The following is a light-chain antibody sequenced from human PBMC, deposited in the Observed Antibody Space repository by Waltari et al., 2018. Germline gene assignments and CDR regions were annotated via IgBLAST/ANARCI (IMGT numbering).Light chain of an antibody. CDR3: LQYSSYSRT. CDR1: QSISSW. J-gene: IGKJ1*01. V-gene: IGKV1-5*03. Sequence: DIQMTQSPSTLSASVGDRATITCRASQSISSWLAWYQQKPGKPPKLLIYKASTLQSEVPSRFSGSGSGTEFTLTINSLQPDDFATYYCLQYSSYSRTFGQGTKVEIK. CDR2: KAS.